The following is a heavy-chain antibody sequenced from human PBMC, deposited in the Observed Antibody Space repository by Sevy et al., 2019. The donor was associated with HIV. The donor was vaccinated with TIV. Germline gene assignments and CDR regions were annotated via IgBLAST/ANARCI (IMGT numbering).Heavy chain of an antibody. CDR2: IWYDGSNT. D-gene: IGHD1-26*01. J-gene: IGHJ1*01. V-gene: IGHV3-33*01. Sequence: GGSLRLSCAASGFIFSYYGVHWVRQAPGKGLEWVAVIWYDGSNTIYADSVKGRFTISRDNSKNMLYLQMNSLRDEDTAVYYCARDPDDIMLSCSYYFYGGQGIGVTVSA. CDR3: ARDPDDIMLSCSYYFY. CDR1: GFIFSYYG.